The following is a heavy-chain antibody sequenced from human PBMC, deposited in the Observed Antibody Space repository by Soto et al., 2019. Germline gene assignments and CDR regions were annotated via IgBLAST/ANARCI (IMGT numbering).Heavy chain of an antibody. CDR2: ISGAGGST. CDR1: GFTFSSYG. D-gene: IGHD5-18*01. CDR3: AKTFTVDTAMADAFDI. J-gene: IGHJ3*02. Sequence: EVQVLESGGGLVQPGGSLRLSCAASGFTFSSYGMNWVRQAPGKGLEWVSTISGAGGSTYYSDSVKGRFTISRDNSKTTLYLQMNSLRAEDTAVYYCAKTFTVDTAMADAFDIWGQGTMVTVSS. V-gene: IGHV3-23*01.